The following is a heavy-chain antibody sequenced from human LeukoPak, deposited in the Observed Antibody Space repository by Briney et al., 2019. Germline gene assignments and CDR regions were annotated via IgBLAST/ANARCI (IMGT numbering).Heavy chain of an antibody. CDR1: GGSISSYY. Sequence: PSETLSLTCTLSGGSISSYYWSWIRQPAGKGLEWIGRIYTSGSTNYNPSLKSRVTMSVDTSKNQFSLKLSSVTAADTAVYYCARDKEVEYNLPNWFDPWGQGTLVTVSS. CDR2: IYTSGST. V-gene: IGHV4-4*07. D-gene: IGHD1-14*01. J-gene: IGHJ5*02. CDR3: ARDKEVEYNLPNWFDP.